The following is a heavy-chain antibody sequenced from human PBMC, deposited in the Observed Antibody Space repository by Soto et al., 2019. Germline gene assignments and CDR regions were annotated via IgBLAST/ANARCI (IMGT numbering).Heavy chain of an antibody. Sequence: GASVKVSCKASGYTFPRYGISWVRQAPGQGLEWMGWISPYNGNTNYVQKLQGRVTMTTYTSTSTAYMELRSLRSDDTAVYYCAREVVVAARFDPWGQGTLVTVSS. CDR2: ISPYNGNT. J-gene: IGHJ5*02. D-gene: IGHD2-15*01. CDR3: AREVVVAARFDP. CDR1: GYTFPRYG. V-gene: IGHV1-18*01.